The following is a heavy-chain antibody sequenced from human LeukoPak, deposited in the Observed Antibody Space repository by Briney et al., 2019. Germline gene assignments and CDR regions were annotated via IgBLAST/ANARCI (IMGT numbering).Heavy chain of an antibody. V-gene: IGHV1-2*02. D-gene: IGHD2-8*01. CDR2: INPNSGGT. CDR3: ARDGPMGPPPDY. CDR1: GYTFTSYY. Sequence: ASVKVSCKASGYTFTSYYMHWVRRAPGQGLEWMGWINPNSGGTNYAQKFQGRVTMTRDTSISTAYMELSRLRSDDTAVYYCARDGPMGPPPDYWGQGTLVTVSS. J-gene: IGHJ4*02.